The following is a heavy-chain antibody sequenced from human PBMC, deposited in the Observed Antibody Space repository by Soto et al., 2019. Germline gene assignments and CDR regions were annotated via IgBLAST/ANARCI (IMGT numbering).Heavy chain of an antibody. V-gene: IGHV3-23*01. J-gene: IGHJ4*02. D-gene: IGHD1-26*01. CDR3: AKGRVATAEIVGAVSD. Sequence: GGSLRLSCAASGFTFSSYGMSWVRQAPGKGLEWVSSIRSSGGSTYYADSVKGRFTISRDNSKNTLYLQMNSLRAEDTAIYYCAKGRVATAEIVGAVSDWGQGTLVTVSS. CDR1: GFTFSSYG. CDR2: IRSSGGST.